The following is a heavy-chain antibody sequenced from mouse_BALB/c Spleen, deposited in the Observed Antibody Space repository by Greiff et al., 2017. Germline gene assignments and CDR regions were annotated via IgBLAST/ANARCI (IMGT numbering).Heavy chain of an antibody. J-gene: IGHJ2*01. V-gene: IGHV5-9-3*01. CDR3: AREGMITLDY. CDR1: GFTFSSYA. D-gene: IGHD2-4*01. Sequence: EVHLVESGGGLVKPGGSLKLSCAASGFTFSSYAMSWVRQTPEKRLEWVATISSGGSYTYYPDSVKGRFTISRDNAKNTLYLQMSSLRSEDTAMYYCAREGMITLDYWGQGTTLTVSS. CDR2: ISSGGSYT.